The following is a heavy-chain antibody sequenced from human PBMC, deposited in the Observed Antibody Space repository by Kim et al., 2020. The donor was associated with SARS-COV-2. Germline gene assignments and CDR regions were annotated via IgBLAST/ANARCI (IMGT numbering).Heavy chain of an antibody. J-gene: IGHJ4*02. Sequence: ASVKVSCKAFGYTFTGYYIHWLRHAPGQGLEWMGWINPNSGDTKYPQKFQGRVSMTRDTSISTAYMEVNSLTSDDTAVYYCVTGSYGSSSDFDFLGQGTLITVSS. CDR1: GYTFTGYY. V-gene: IGHV1-2*02. D-gene: IGHD6-6*01. CDR2: INPNSGDT. CDR3: VTGSYGSSSDFDF.